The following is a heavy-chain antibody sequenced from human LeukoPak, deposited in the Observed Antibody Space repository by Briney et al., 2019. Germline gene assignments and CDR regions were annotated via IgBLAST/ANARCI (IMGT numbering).Heavy chain of an antibody. CDR2: IYYSGST. J-gene: IGHJ6*03. CDR3: ARLFAFWSGYPPNYYYYVDV. Sequence: SETLSLTCTVSGGSISSSSYYWGWIRQPPGKGLEWIGSIYYSGSTYYNPSLKSRVTISVDTSKNQFSLKLSSVTAADTAVYYCARLFAFWSGYPPNYYYYVDVWGKGTTVTVSS. V-gene: IGHV4-39*01. CDR1: GGSISSSSYY. D-gene: IGHD3-3*01.